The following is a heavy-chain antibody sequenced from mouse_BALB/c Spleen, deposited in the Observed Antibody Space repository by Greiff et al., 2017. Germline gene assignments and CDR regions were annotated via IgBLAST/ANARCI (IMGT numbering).Heavy chain of an antibody. Sequence: VQLQQSGPELVKPGASVKIPCKASGYTFTDYNMDWVKQSHGKSLEWIGDINPNNGGTIYNQKFKGKATLTVDKSSSTAYMQLSSLTSDDSAVYFCARSDDGYYSYWGQGTTLTVSS. J-gene: IGHJ2*01. CDR2: INPNNGGT. CDR1: GYTFTDYN. V-gene: IGHV1-18*01. CDR3: ARSDDGYYSY. D-gene: IGHD2-3*01.